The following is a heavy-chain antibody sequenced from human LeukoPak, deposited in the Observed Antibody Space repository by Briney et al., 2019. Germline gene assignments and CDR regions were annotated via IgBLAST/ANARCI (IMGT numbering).Heavy chain of an antibody. CDR1: DFTFSSYT. Sequence: PGGSLRLSCAASDFTFSSYTMNWVRQAPGKGLEWVSGIGTSGGSTNYADSVKGRFTISRDNSKNTLYLQMNTLRPEDTAVYYCAKDRSPRVGATTHFDYWGQGTLVTVSS. J-gene: IGHJ4*02. D-gene: IGHD1-26*01. CDR3: AKDRSPRVGATTHFDY. V-gene: IGHV3-23*01. CDR2: IGTSGGST.